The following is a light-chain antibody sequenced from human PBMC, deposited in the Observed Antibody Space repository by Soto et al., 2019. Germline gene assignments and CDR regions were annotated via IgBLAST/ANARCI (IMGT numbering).Light chain of an antibody. CDR1: SSNIGAGYD. V-gene: IGLV1-40*01. CDR2: GNI. J-gene: IGLJ1*01. CDR3: SSYTSSSTSYV. Sequence: QSVLTQPPSVSGAPGQRVTISCTGSSSNIGAGYDVHWYQQRPGTAPKLLIFGNINRPSGVPDRFSGSKSGTSASLAITGLQAEDEADYYCSSYTSSSTSYVFGTGTKVTVL.